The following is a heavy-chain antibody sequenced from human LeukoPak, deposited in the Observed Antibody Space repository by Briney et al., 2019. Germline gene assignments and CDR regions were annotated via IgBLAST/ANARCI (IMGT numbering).Heavy chain of an antibody. V-gene: IGHV3-30*18. J-gene: IGHJ4*02. CDR1: GFTFSSYG. D-gene: IGHD2-2*01. CDR2: ISYDGSNK. CDR3: AKDLRWYCSSTSCYPGY. Sequence: PGGSLRLSCAASGFTFSSYGTHWVRQAPGKGLEWVAVISYDGSNKYYADSVKGRFTISRDNSKDTLYLQMNSLRAEDTAVYYCAKDLRWYCSSTSCYPGYWGQGTLVTVSS.